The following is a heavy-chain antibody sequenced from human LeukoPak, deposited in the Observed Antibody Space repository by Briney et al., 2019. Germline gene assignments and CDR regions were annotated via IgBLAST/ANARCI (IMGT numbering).Heavy chain of an antibody. D-gene: IGHD4-17*01. CDR1: GFIFSGYG. V-gene: IGHV3-30*18. Sequence: PGGSLRLSCAASGFIFSGYGMHWVRQAPGKGLEWVAVISYDGSNKYYADSVKGRFTISRDNSKNTLYLQMNSLRAEDTAVYYCGKDSYGVNPLRLIDYWGQGTLVTVSS. J-gene: IGHJ4*02. CDR2: ISYDGSNK. CDR3: GKDSYGVNPLRLIDY.